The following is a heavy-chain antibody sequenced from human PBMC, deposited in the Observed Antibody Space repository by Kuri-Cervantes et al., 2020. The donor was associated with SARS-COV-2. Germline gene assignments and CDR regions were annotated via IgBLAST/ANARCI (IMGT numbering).Heavy chain of an antibody. CDR2: IIPIFGTA. Sequence: SVMVSCKASGGTFSSYAISWVRQAPGQGLEWMGGIIPIFGTANYAQKFQGRVTITADESTSTAYMELSSLRSEDTAVYYCARGRHEDIVVVPDDYYYGMDVWGQGTTVTVSS. D-gene: IGHD2-2*01. CDR1: GGTFSSYA. CDR3: ARGRHEDIVVVPDDYYYGMDV. J-gene: IGHJ6*02. V-gene: IGHV1-69*13.